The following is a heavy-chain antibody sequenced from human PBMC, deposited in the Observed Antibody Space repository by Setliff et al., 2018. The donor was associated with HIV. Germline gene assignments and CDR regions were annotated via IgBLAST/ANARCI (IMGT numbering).Heavy chain of an antibody. CDR3: ARMYSGYDWSPAGARTRYFDY. Sequence: PSETLSLTCAVSGYSISSGYYWGWIRQPPGKGLEWIGSIYHSGSTYYNPSLKSRVTISVDTSKNQFSLKLSSVTAADTAVCYCARMYSGYDWSPAGARTRYFDYWGQGTLVTVSS. J-gene: IGHJ4*02. V-gene: IGHV4-38-2*01. D-gene: IGHD5-12*01. CDR2: IYHSGST. CDR1: GYSISSGYY.